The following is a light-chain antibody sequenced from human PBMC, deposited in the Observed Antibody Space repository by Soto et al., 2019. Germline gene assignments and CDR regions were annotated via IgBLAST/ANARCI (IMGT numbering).Light chain of an antibody. V-gene: IGKV1-8*01. CDR3: QQYNSFPQT. J-gene: IGKJ2*01. CDR2: RAS. CDR1: QDITNY. Sequence: AIRMTQSPSSFSASTGYRVTITCRSTQDITNYLAWYQQKPGKAPKLLIYRASVLESGVPSRFIGGGSGTNFSLIITYLQYEDFATYYCQQYNSFPQTFGQGTKVDIK.